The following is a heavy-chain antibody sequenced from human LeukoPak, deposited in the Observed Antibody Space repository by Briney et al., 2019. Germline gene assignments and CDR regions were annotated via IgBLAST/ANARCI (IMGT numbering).Heavy chain of an antibody. V-gene: IGHV4-31*03. J-gene: IGHJ3*02. CDR1: GGSISSGGYY. CDR2: IYYSGST. Sequence: SQTLSLTCTVSGGSISSGGYYWSWIRQHPGKGLEWIGYIYYSGSTYYNPSIKSRVTISVDTSKNQFSLKLSSVTAADTAVYYCARDAGVGRDADVFDIWGQGTIATVSS. CDR3: ARDAGVGRDADVFDI.